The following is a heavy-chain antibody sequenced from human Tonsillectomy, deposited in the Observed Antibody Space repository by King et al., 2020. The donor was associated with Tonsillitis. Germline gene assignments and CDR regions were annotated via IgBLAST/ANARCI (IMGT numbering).Heavy chain of an antibody. CDR3: ARVRVGATNPPAY. Sequence: QLVQSGGGVVQPGRSLRLSCAASGFTFRSYGMHWVRQAPGKGLEWVAVIWYDGSNKYYADSVKGRFTISRDNSKNTLYLQMNSLRAEDTAVYYCARVRVGATNPPAYWGQGAMVTVSS. J-gene: IGHJ4*02. V-gene: IGHV3-33*01. CDR1: GFTFRSYG. CDR2: IWYDGSNK. D-gene: IGHD1-26*01.